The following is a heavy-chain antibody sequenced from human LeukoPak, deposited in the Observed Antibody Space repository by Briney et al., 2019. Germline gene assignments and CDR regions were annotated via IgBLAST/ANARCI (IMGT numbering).Heavy chain of an antibody. V-gene: IGHV1-2*06. D-gene: IGHD2-2*01. CDR2: INPNSGDT. J-gene: IGHJ4*02. Sequence: GASVKVSCKASGYSLTGYHMHWVRQAPGQGLEWMGRINPNSGDTNYAQKFQGRVTMTRDTSISTAYMELSRLRSDDTAVYYCARDYCSSTSCLFDYWGQGTLVTVSP. CDR3: ARDYCSSTSCLFDY. CDR1: GYSLTGYH.